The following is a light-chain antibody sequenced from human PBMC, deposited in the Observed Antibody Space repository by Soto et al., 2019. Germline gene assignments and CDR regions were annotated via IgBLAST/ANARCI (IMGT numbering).Light chain of an antibody. CDR2: DAS. CDR3: LQDYDYPFT. J-gene: IGKJ2*01. CDR1: QGIRND. V-gene: IGKV1-6*01. Sequence: AIPMTQSPSSLSASVGDRVTITCRASQGIRNDLGWYQQKPGKVPKLLIYDASSLQRGVPSRFSGSGSGTDFTLTISSLQPEDFATYYCLQDYDYPFTFGQGTKLEIK.